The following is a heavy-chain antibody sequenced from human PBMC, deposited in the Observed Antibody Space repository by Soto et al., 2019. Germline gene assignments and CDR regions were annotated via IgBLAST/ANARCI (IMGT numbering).Heavy chain of an antibody. CDR1: GFTFSSYD. J-gene: IGHJ4*02. CDR3: ARAPSVLWFGDDIAVGYFDY. V-gene: IGHV3-13*01. CDR2: IGTAGDT. Sequence: PGGSLRLSCAASGFTFSSYDMHWVRQATGKGLEWVSAIGTAGDTYYPGSVKGRFTISRENAKNSLYLQMNSLRAEDTAVYYCARAPSVLWFGDDIAVGYFDYWGQGTLVTVSS. D-gene: IGHD3-10*01.